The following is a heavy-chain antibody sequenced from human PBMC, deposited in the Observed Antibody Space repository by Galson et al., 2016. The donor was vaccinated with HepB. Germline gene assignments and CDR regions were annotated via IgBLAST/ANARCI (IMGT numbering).Heavy chain of an antibody. CDR1: GDSVSSNSAA. J-gene: IGHJ6*02. D-gene: IGHD1-26*01. Sequence: CAISGDSVSSNSAAWNWIRQSPSRGLEWLGRTYYRSKWYNDYAVSVKSRISIKPDKSKNQFSLRLTSVTAADTAVYYCARLTRSGGSNRDYYGMDVWGQGTTIIVSS. CDR3: ARLTRSGGSNRDYYGMDV. CDR2: TYYRSKWYN. V-gene: IGHV6-1*01.